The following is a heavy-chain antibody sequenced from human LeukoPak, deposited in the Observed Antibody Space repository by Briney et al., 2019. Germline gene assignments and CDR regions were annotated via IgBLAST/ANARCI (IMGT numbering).Heavy chain of an antibody. CDR2: ISWNSGSI. D-gene: IGHD4-11*01. V-gene: IGHV3-9*01. CDR3: AKDPNSNYVGSLDY. J-gene: IGHJ4*02. CDR1: GFTFDDYA. Sequence: PGGSLRLSCAASGFTFDDYAMHWVRQAPGKGLEWVSGISWNSGSIGYADSVKGRFTISRDNAKNSLYLRMNSLRAEDTALYYCAKDPNSNYVGSLDYWGQGTPVTVSS.